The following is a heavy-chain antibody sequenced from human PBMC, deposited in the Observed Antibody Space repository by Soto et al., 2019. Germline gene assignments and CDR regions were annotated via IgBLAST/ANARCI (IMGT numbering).Heavy chain of an antibody. J-gene: IGHJ6*02. CDR3: ARTDRDFCGVDV. V-gene: IGHV3-13*05. Sequence: EVQLVESGGGLVQPGGSLRLSCEASGFTFRNYDMHWVRQGTGKGLEWVSGISAAGDPDYADSVEGRFTISRENAQNSFFLQMNSLRVGDTAVYYCARTDRDFCGVDVGGQGTTVIVSS. CDR2: ISAAGDP. CDR1: GFTFRNYD.